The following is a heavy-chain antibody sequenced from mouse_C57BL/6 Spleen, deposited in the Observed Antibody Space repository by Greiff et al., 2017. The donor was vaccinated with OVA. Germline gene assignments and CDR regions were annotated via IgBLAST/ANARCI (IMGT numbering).Heavy chain of an antibody. J-gene: IGHJ2*01. D-gene: IGHD1-1*01. CDR3: ARSGGSSYYFDY. CDR1: GYTFTSYW. Sequence: VQLQQPGAELVKPGASVKLSCKASGYTFTSYWMQWVKQRPGQGLEWIGEIDPSDSYTNYNQKFKGKATLTVDTTSSTAYMQLSSLTSEDSAVYSCARSGGSSYYFDYWGQGPTLTVSS. V-gene: IGHV1-50*01. CDR2: IDPSDSYT.